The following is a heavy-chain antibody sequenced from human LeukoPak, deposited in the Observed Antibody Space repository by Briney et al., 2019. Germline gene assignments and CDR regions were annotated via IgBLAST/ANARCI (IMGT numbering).Heavy chain of an antibody. CDR1: GGSFSGYY. D-gene: IGHD3-16*01. J-gene: IGHJ5*02. V-gene: IGHV4-34*01. CDR3: ARHYGP. Sequence: SETLSLTCAVYGGSFSGYYWSWIRQPPGKGLEWIGSIYDSRSTYYNPSLKSRVTISVDTSKNQFSLKLNSVTAADTAVYYCARHYGPWGQGTLVTVSS. CDR2: IYDSRST.